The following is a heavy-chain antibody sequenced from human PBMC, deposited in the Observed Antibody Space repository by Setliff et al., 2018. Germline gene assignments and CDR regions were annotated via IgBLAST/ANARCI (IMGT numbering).Heavy chain of an antibody. CDR2: INAYNGNT. Sequence: ASVKVSCKASGYAFNNYGIAWVRQAPGQGLEWMGWINAYNGNTFYAPKLQDRVTMTTDTSTATAYLELRSLRSDYTALYFCSRLVRYCTTTTCQTLSGGEHWGQGTLVTVSS. J-gene: IGHJ4*02. CDR3: SRLVRYCTTTTCQTLSGGEH. D-gene: IGHD2-8*01. CDR1: GYAFNNYG. V-gene: IGHV1-18*01.